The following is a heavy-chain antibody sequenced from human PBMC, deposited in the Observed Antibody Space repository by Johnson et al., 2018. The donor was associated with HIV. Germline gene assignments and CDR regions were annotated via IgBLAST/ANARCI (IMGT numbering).Heavy chain of an antibody. CDR3: YCTDHFGAGSESKGTFDA. D-gene: IGHD3-10*01. CDR2: IERNSRT. Sequence: VQLVESGGGLIQPGGSLRLSCAASGFTVSTNYMGWVRLAPGKGLEWVSYIERNSRTDYADSVKGRFTVSRDSSKNTLYLQMTSLRQDYTAVYSCYCTDHFGAGSESKGTFDAWGQGTMVTVSS. J-gene: IGHJ3*01. CDR1: GFTVSTNY. V-gene: IGHV3-53*01.